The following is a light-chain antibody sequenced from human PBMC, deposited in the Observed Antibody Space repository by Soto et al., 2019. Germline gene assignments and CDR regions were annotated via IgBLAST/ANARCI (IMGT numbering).Light chain of an antibody. CDR1: ALPKQY. J-gene: IGLJ1*01. CDR2: KDS. V-gene: IGLV3-25*03. CDR3: QSADSSGTYV. Sequence: CELTQPPSVSVSPGERARITCSGDALPKQYAYWYQQKPGQAPVLVIYKDSERPSGIPERFSGSSSGTTVTLTISGVQAEDEADYYCQSADSSGTYVFGTGTKVTVL.